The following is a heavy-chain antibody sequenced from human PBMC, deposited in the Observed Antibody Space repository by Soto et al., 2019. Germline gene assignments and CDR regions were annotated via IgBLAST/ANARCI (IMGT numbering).Heavy chain of an antibody. J-gene: IGHJ6*03. CDR1: GFIFSAYD. D-gene: IGHD5-18*01. CDR2: IGTAGDT. V-gene: IGHV3-13*01. CDR3: VRAYSYGLPPYYFYYIGV. Sequence: EVQLVESGGGLIKPGGSLRLSCAASGFIFSAYDMHWVRQAPGKGLEWVSAIGTAGDTSYPGSVKGRFTVSRENAKNSLSLQMNSLTVGDTAVYYCVRAYSYGLPPYYFYYIGVWGKGTTVTVSS.